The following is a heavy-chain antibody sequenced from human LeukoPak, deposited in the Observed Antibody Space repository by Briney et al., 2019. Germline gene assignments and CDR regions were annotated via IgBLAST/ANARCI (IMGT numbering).Heavy chain of an antibody. J-gene: IGHJ2*01. CDR1: GGSISNYY. V-gene: IGHV4-59*01. D-gene: IGHD5-18*01. CDR2: IYYSGST. Sequence: AETLSLTCTVSGGSISNYYWSWIRQPPGKGLEWIGYIYYSGSTNYSPSLKSRVTILLDTSKKQFSLKLSSVTAADTAVYYCARGRGPVVGAMVSRRYFDLWGRGTWVTASS. CDR3: ARGRGPVVGAMVSRRYFDL.